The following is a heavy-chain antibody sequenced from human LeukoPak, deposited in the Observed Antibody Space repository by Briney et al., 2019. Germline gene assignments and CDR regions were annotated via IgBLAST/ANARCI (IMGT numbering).Heavy chain of an antibody. CDR2: IYYSGST. CDR3: ARGDNFWSGPRWFDP. D-gene: IGHD3-3*01. J-gene: IGHJ5*02. Sequence: PSETLSLTCTVSGGFISSYYWSWIRQPPGKGLEWIGYIYYSGSTNYNPSLKSRVTISVDTSKNQFSLKLSSVTAADTAVYYCARGDNFWSGPRWFDPWGQGTLVTVSS. CDR1: GGFISSYY. V-gene: IGHV4-59*01.